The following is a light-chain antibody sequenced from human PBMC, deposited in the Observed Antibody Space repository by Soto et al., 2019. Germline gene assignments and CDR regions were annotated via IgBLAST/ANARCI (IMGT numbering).Light chain of an antibody. J-gene: IGKJ1*01. CDR1: QSVTSNY. CDR3: QHYVTSLTT. CDR2: GAS. V-gene: IGKV3-20*01. Sequence: EVGLTQSPGTLSLSPWERATLSCLASQSVTSNYLAWYQQKPGQAPRLLIFGASIRVTGIPDRFIGSGSGTDFTLTISRLEPEDFAVYYCQHYVTSLTTFGQGTKVDIK.